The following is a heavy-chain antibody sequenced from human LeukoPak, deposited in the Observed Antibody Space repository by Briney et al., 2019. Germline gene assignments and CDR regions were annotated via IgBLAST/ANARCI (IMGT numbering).Heavy chain of an antibody. CDR3: AKLISDFWVNYHT. Sequence: GGSLRLSCAASGFTFSNYAVSWVRQAPGKGLEWVSSISGSAGTTYYADSVKGRFTISRDNSKNTLYLQMNSLRAEDTAVYYCAKLISDFWVNYHTWAQGTLFTVSS. CDR2: ISGSAGTT. V-gene: IGHV3-23*01. CDR1: GFTFSNYA. J-gene: IGHJ5*02. D-gene: IGHD3-3*01.